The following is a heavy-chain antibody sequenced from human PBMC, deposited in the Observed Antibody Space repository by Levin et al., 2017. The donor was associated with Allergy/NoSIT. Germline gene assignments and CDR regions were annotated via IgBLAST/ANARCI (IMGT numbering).Heavy chain of an antibody. CDR2: IYYSGST. CDR3: ARGVYAPGWFDP. Sequence: SETLSLTCTVSGGSISSGDYYWSWIRQPPGKGLEWIGYIYYSGSTYYNPSLKSRVTISVDTSKNQFSLKLSSVTAADTAVYYCARGVYAPGWFDPWGQGTLVTVSS. CDR1: GGSISSGDYY. D-gene: IGHD2/OR15-2a*01. J-gene: IGHJ5*02. V-gene: IGHV4-30-4*01.